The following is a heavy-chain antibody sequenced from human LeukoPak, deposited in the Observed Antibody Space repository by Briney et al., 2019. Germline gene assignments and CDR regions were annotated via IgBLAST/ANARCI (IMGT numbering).Heavy chain of an antibody. CDR2: IKEDGSEK. CDR1: GVTFSRYW. CDR3: TRDNDYSNYD. V-gene: IGHV3-7*01. Sequence: PGGSLRLSCAVSGVTFSRYWMSWVRQAPGKGLEWVANIKEDGSEKYYVDSVKGRFMISRDNAKNALYLQMNSLRAEDTAVYYCTRDNDYSNYDWGQGTTVIVSS. J-gene: IGHJ6*02. D-gene: IGHD4-11*01.